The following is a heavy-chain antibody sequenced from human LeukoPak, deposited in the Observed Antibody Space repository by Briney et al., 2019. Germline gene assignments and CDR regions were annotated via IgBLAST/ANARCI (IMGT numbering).Heavy chain of an antibody. Sequence: SETLSLTCTVSGGSISSSSHYWGWIRQPPGMGLEWIGIIYNSGSTYYNPSLNSRVTVSLDTSKNQFSPTVTSVTAADSAVYYCARRYCSGGHCYYFDSWGQGTLVTVSS. V-gene: IGHV4-39*01. CDR2: IYNSGST. CDR1: GGSISSSSHY. J-gene: IGHJ4*02. CDR3: ARRYCSGGHCYYFDS. D-gene: IGHD2-15*01.